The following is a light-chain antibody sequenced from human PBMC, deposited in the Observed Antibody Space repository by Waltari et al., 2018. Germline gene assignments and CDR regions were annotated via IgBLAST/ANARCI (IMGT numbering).Light chain of an antibody. CDR3: CSYAGNYTLV. Sequence: QPALTQPRSVSGSAGQSVTISCTGTRTAIESYNYVSWLQQYPGKVPKVIIFDVDKRPSGVPHRFSGSKSGYTASLTISGLQAEDKADYHCCSYAGNYTLVFGGGTKLTVL. J-gene: IGLJ2*01. V-gene: IGLV2-11*01. CDR1: RTAIESYNY. CDR2: DVD.